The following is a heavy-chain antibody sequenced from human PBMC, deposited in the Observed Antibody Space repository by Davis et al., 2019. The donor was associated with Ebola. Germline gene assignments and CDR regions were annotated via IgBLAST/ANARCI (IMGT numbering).Heavy chain of an antibody. CDR3: ARTPIGGLVAD. D-gene: IGHD6-25*01. Sequence: GESLKISCAASGFTFSSYVMHWVRQAPGKGLEWVAVISYDGSNKYYSDSVKGRFTISRDNSKNTLYLQMNSLRAEDTAVYYCARTPIGGLVADWGQGTLVTVSS. J-gene: IGHJ4*02. CDR2: ISYDGSNK. CDR1: GFTFSSYV. V-gene: IGHV3-30-3*01.